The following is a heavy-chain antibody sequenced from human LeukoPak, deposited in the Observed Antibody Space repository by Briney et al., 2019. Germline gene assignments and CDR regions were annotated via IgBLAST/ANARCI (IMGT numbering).Heavy chain of an antibody. CDR2: INIDGVTT. D-gene: IGHD3-10*01. CDR3: AKDLISMVRGSPMDV. Sequence: GGSLRLSCSASGFTFSSYAMHWVRQAPGKGLEYVSTINIDGVTTYYADSVKGRFTISRDDSTNTLYLQLTSLSVEDTAVYYCAKDLISMVRGSPMDVWGRGTTVTVS. CDR1: GFTFSSYA. J-gene: IGHJ6*02. V-gene: IGHV3-64*04.